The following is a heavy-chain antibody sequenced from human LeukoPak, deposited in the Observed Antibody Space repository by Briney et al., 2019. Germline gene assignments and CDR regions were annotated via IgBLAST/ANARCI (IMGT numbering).Heavy chain of an antibody. J-gene: IGHJ3*02. Sequence: ASVKVSCKASGYTFTSYDINWVRQATGQGLEWMGWMNPNSGNTGYAQKFQGRVTMTRNTSISTAYMELSSLRSEDTAVYYCARQGESQDYDFWSGYSYNDAFDIWGQGTMVTVSS. V-gene: IGHV1-8*01. CDR2: MNPNSGNT. CDR3: ARQGESQDYDFWSGYSYNDAFDI. CDR1: GYTFTSYD. D-gene: IGHD3-3*01.